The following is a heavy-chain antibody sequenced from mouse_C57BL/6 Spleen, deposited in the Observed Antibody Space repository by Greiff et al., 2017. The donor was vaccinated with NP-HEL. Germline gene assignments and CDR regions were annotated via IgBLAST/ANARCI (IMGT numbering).Heavy chain of an antibody. Sequence: VQLQQSGAELVKPGASVKISCKASGYAFSSYWMNWVKQRPGKGLEWIGQIYPGDGDTNYNGKFKGKATLTADKSSSTAYMQLSSLPSEDSAVYFCARSPGGSAWFAYWGQGTLVTVSA. V-gene: IGHV1-80*01. J-gene: IGHJ3*01. D-gene: IGHD1-1*02. CDR3: ARSPGGSAWFAY. CDR2: IYPGDGDT. CDR1: GYAFSSYW.